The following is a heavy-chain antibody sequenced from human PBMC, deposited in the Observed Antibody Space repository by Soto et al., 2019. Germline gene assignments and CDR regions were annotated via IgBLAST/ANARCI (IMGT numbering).Heavy chain of an antibody. CDR1: GGSFKNFV. V-gene: IGHV1-69*01. Sequence: QVQLVQSGAEVRKPGSSVKVSCKASGGSFKNFVITWVRQAPGQGLEWMGGIIPIFGSANYAEKFQGRVTIAADESTSTAYMELSSLRSEDTAVYYCAGDIVVPPSVDIRLDYWGQGALVTVSS. D-gene: IGHD2-2*01. CDR2: IIPIFGSA. J-gene: IGHJ4*02. CDR3: AGDIVVPPSVDIRLDY.